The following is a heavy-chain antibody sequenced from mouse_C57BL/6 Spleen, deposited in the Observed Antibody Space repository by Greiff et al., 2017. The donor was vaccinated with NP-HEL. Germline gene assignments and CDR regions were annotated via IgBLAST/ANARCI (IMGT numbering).Heavy chain of an antibody. CDR3: ARRGIITTVGDYYAMDY. J-gene: IGHJ4*01. CDR1: GFSLTSYG. V-gene: IGHV2-2*01. D-gene: IGHD1-1*01. CDR2: IWSGGST. Sequence: VQLQQSGPGLVQPSQSLSITCTVSGFSLTSYGVHWVRQSPGKGLEWLGVIWSGGSTDYNAAFISRLSISKDNSKSQVFFKMNSLQADDTAIYYCARRGIITTVGDYYAMDYWGQGTSVTVSS.